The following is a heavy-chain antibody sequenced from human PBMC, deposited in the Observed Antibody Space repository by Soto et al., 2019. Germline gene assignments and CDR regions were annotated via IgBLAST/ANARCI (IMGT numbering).Heavy chain of an antibody. V-gene: IGHV4-34*01. Sequence: SETQSLTCAVYGGSFSGYYLSWIRQPPGKGLEWIGEINHSGSTNYNPSLKSRVTISVDTSKNQFSLKLSSVTAADTAVYYCARRTVYYYGSGSYFYYYYYYMDVWGKGTTVTVSS. CDR2: INHSGST. D-gene: IGHD3-10*01. J-gene: IGHJ6*03. CDR3: ARRTVYYYGSGSYFYYYYYYMDV. CDR1: GGSFSGYY.